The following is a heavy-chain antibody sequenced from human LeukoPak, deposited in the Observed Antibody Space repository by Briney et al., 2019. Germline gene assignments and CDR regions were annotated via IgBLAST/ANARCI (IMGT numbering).Heavy chain of an antibody. J-gene: IGHJ4*02. CDR2: INYSGST. D-gene: IGHD6-19*01. CDR1: GGSISNTFYY. V-gene: IGHV4-39*02. Sequence: SETLSLTCTVSGGSISNTFYYWGWIRQPPGKGLEWIGSINYSGSTYYNPSLKSRVTISIDTSKNQFSLKLSSVTAADTAVYYCAKDFAVAGTSFDHWGQGTLVTVSS. CDR3: AKDFAVAGTSFDH.